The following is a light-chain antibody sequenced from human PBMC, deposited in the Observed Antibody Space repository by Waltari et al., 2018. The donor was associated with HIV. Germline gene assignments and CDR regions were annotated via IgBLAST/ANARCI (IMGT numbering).Light chain of an antibody. V-gene: IGLV1-51*01. CDR3: GTWDNSLSVV. CDR2: ENS. J-gene: IGLJ2*01. CDR1: SSNIGNNY. Sequence: QSVLTQPPSASAAPGQKVTISFSGSSSNIGNNYVSWYQQFPGTAPNLLIFENSMRPSGIPDRFSAAKSGTSATLVITGLQTEDEADYYCGTWDNSLSVVFGGGTKLTVL.